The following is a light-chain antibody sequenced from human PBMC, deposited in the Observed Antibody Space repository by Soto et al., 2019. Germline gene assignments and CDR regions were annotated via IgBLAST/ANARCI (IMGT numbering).Light chain of an antibody. V-gene: IGKV1-8*01. CDR2: DAS. CDR1: QDIGTY. CDR3: QQFYNYPRT. Sequence: IQMTQSPSSLSASVGDRVTITCRATQDIGTYVAWYQQIPGKAPKLLIYDASTLQTGVPSRFSGSGSGTDFTLTISYLQSEDCRTYYCQQFYNYPRTFGQGAKVDIK. J-gene: IGKJ1*01.